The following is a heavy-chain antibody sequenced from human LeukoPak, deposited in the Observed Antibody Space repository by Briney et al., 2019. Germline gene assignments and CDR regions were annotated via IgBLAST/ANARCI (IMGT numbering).Heavy chain of an antibody. CDR3: AKGGRGDDILTGRLLDYFDY. CDR1: GYTFTSYY. Sequence: ASVKVSCKASGYTFTSYYMHWVRQAPGQGLEWMGIINPSGGSTSYAQKFQGRVTMTRDTSTSTVYMELSSLRSEDTAVYYCAKGGRGDDILTGRLLDYFDYWGQGTLVTVSS. D-gene: IGHD3-9*01. CDR2: INPSGGST. J-gene: IGHJ4*02. V-gene: IGHV1-46*01.